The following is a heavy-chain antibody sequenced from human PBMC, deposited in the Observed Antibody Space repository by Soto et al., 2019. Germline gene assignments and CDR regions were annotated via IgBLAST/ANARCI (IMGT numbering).Heavy chain of an antibody. CDR2: IWYDGTDK. Sequence: QVQLVESGGGVVQPGRSLRLSCAASGFTFNNYDMHWVRQAPGKGLEWVAVIWYDGTDKYYADSVKGRFTISRDTSKITLYLQMKILRAEDTAVYCLARDLLTNSDPYYGVQGNLVTFSS. J-gene: IGHJ4*02. V-gene: IGHV3-33*01. CDR3: ARDLLTNSDPYY. CDR1: GFTFNNYD. D-gene: IGHD1-1*01.